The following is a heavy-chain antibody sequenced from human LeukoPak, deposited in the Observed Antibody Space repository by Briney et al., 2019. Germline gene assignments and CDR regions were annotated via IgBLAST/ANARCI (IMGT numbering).Heavy chain of an antibody. CDR3: ARLNYYDSSGYLGAFDI. Sequence: GVSLKISCKGSGYSFSSYWIGWVRQTPGKGLEWMGIIYPGDSDTRYSPSFQGQVTISADKSISTAYLQWSSLKASDTAMYYCARLNYYDSSGYLGAFDIWGQGTMVTVSS. CDR1: GYSFSSYW. CDR2: IYPGDSDT. V-gene: IGHV5-51*01. D-gene: IGHD3-22*01. J-gene: IGHJ3*02.